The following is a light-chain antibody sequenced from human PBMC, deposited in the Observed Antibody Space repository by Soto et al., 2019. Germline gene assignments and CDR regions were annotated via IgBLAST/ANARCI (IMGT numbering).Light chain of an antibody. CDR2: GNS. CDR3: QSYDSSLSAL. V-gene: IGLV1-40*01. Sequence: VLTQPPSVSGAPGQRVTISCTGSSSNIGAGYDVHWYQQLPGTAPKLLIYGNSNRPSGVPDRFSGPKSGTSASLAITGLQAEDEADYYCQSYDSSLSALFGGGTKLTVL. J-gene: IGLJ3*02. CDR1: SSNIGAGYD.